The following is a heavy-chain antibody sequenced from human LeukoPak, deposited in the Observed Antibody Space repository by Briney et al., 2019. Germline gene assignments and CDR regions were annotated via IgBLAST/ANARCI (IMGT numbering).Heavy chain of an antibody. D-gene: IGHD6-6*01. V-gene: IGHV4-34*01. CDR3: ARGRIAARRGRYYYMDV. Sequence: PSETLSLTCAVYGGSFSGYYRSWIRQPPGRGLEWIGEINHSGGTNYNPSHKSRVTISVDTTKNQFSLKLSSVTAADTAVYYSARGRIAARRGRYYYMDVWDKGTTVTVSS. J-gene: IGHJ6*03. CDR1: GGSFSGYY. CDR2: INHSGGT.